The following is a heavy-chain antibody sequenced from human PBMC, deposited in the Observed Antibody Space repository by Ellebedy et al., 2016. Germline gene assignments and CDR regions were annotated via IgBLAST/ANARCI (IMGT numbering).Heavy chain of an antibody. V-gene: IGHV4-59*13. CDR2: IYYSGST. CDR1: GGSISSYY. J-gene: IGHJ4*02. CDR3: ARVGITMVRGAYYFDY. Sequence: GSLRLXXTASGGSISSYYRSWIRQPPGKGLEWIGYIYYSGSTNYNPSLKTRVTITVDTSKKQFSLKLSSVIAADTAVYYCARVGITMVRGAYYFDYWGQGTLVTVSS. D-gene: IGHD3-10*01.